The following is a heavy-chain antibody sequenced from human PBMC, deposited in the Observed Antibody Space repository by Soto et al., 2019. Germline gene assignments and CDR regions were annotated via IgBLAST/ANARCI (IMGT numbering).Heavy chain of an antibody. CDR2: ISSSSSYI. CDR3: ARGRTNYGSGSYNY. Sequence: GGSLRLSCPASGFTFSSYSMNWVRQTPGKGLEWVSSISSSSSYIYYADSVRGRFTISRDNAKNSLYLQMSSLRAEDTAVYYCARGRTNYGSGSYNYWGQGTLVTVSS. CDR1: GFTFSSYS. D-gene: IGHD3-10*01. V-gene: IGHV3-21*01. J-gene: IGHJ4*02.